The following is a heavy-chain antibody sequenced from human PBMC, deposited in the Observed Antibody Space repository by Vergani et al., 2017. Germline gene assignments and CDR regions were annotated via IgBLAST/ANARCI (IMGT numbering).Heavy chain of an antibody. V-gene: IGHV4-59*01. Sequence: QVRLQESGPGLVKPSETLSLTCSVSGGSMSGYYWSWIRQPPGKELEWIGYMYHSGSTNYNPSLETRVTISGDTSKNQFSLKLNSVTAADTAVYYCGRDADFYGLGSRLLDLWGQGILVTVSS. CDR1: GGSMSGYY. D-gene: IGHD3-10*01. CDR2: MYHSGST. J-gene: IGHJ5*02. CDR3: GRDADFYGLGSRLLDL.